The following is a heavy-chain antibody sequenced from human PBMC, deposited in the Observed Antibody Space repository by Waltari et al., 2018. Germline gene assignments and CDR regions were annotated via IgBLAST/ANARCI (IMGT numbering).Heavy chain of an antibody. D-gene: IGHD2-2*01. V-gene: IGHV4-38-2*01. CDR3: ARHLRSSSPMDV. J-gene: IGHJ6*04. CDR1: GYSISSGYY. Sequence: QVQLQESGPGLVKPSETLSLTCAVSGYSISSGYYWGWIRQPPGKGLEWIGSIYHSGSTYYNPSLKSRVTISVDTSKNQFSLKLSSVTAADTAVYYCARHLRSSSPMDVWGKGTTVTVSS. CDR2: IYHSGST.